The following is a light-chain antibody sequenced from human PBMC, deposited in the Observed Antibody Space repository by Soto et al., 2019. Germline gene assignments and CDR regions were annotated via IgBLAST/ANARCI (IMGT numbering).Light chain of an antibody. V-gene: IGLV2-14*01. CDR2: EVT. Sequence: QSALTQPASVSGSPGQSITISCTVTSSDVGGHNYVSWYQQHPGTAPKLMIYEVTNRPSGVSNRFSGSKSGNTASLTISGLQAEDEADYYCSSYTSSTTLDVVFGGGTKLTVL. CDR1: SSDVGGHNY. CDR3: SSYTSSTTLDVV. J-gene: IGLJ2*01.